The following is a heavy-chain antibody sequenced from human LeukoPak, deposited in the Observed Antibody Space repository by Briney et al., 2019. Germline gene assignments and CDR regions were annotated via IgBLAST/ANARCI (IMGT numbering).Heavy chain of an antibody. V-gene: IGHV3-7*01. Sequence: GGSLRLSCAASGFTFTTYWMSWVRQAPGKVLEWVANINQDGSEKYYVDSVKGRFTISRDNAKNSLYLQMNSLRAEDTAVYYCARVRLPPTVFDYWGQGTLVTVSS. J-gene: IGHJ4*02. CDR2: INQDGSEK. CDR3: ARVRLPPTVFDY. D-gene: IGHD4-17*01. CDR1: GFTFTTYW.